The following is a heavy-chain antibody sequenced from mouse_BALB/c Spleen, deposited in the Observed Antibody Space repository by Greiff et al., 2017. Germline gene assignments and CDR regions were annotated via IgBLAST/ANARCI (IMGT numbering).Heavy chain of an antibody. D-gene: IGHD2-14*01. CDR2: INSNGGST. CDR3: AREGYRSYVDY. J-gene: IGHJ2*01. Sequence: EVQLVESGGGLVQPGGSLKLSCAASGFTFSSYGMSWVRQTPDKRLELVATINSNGGSTYYPDSVKGRFTISRDNAKNTLYLQMSSLKSEDTAMYYCAREGYRSYVDYWGQGTTLTVSS. CDR1: GFTFSSYG. V-gene: IGHV5-6-3*01.